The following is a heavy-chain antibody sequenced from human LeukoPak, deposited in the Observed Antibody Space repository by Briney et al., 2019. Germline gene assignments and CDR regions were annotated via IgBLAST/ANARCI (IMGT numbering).Heavy chain of an antibody. Sequence: GGSLRLSCAASGFTFSSYAMSWVRQAPGKGLEWVSAISGSGGSTYYADSVKGRFTISRDNSKNTLYLQMNSLRAEDTAVYYCAKDKVLSAFGELYTHFDYWGQGTLVTVSS. V-gene: IGHV3-23*01. CDR3: AKDKVLSAFGELYTHFDY. CDR2: ISGSGGST. D-gene: IGHD3-10*01. CDR1: GFTFSSYA. J-gene: IGHJ4*02.